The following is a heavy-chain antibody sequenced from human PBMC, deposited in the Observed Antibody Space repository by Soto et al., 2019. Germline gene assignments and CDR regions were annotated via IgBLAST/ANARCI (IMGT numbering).Heavy chain of an antibody. CDR3: ARRDGYCSSTSCPGPFDP. CDR2: IDPSDSYT. J-gene: IGHJ5*02. CDR1: GYSFTSYW. V-gene: IGHV5-10-1*01. D-gene: IGHD2-2*01. Sequence: PGQSLKISCKGSGYSFTSYWISWVRQMPGKGLEWMGRIDPSDSYTNYSPSFQGHVTISADKSISTAYLQWSRLKASDTAMYYCARRDGYCSSTSCPGPFDPWGQGTLVTVSS.